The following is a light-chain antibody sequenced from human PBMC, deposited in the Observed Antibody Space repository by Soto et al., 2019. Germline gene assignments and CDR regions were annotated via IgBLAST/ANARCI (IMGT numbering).Light chain of an antibody. V-gene: IGKV3-11*01. J-gene: IGKJ1*01. Sequence: EIVLTQSPATLSLSPGARATLSCRASLSVGGYLAWYHQKPGQAPRLLIYDASNRASAIPARFSGSGSGTDFTLTISSLEPEDFAVYYCQQGSSWPPTWTFGQGTKVEI. CDR2: DAS. CDR1: LSVGGY. CDR3: QQGSSWPPTWT.